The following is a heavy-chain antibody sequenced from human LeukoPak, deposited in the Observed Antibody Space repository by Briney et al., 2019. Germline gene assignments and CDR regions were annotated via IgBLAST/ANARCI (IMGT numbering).Heavy chain of an antibody. J-gene: IGHJ4*02. V-gene: IGHV1-18*01. CDR3: ARGRAAGTFWLDY. CDR2: ISGNNGNT. Sequence: GASVKVSCKASDYTFSSYGISWVRQAPGQGLEWIGWISGNNGNTNYAQKVQGRVTMTTDTSTSTAYMELRSLRSDDTAVYYCARGRAAGTFWLDYWGQGTLVTVSS. D-gene: IGHD6-13*01. CDR1: DYTFSSYG.